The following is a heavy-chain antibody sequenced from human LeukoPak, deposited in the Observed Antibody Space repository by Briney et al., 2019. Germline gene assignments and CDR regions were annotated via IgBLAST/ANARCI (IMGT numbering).Heavy chain of an antibody. CDR1: GFTFSSHW. Sequence: GGSLRLSCAASGFTFSSHWMHWVRQAPGKGLVWVSRINSDGSSTSYADSVKGRFTISRDNAKNTLYLQMNSLRAEDTAVYYCAAGYCSSTSCYALELWGQGTLVIVSS. J-gene: IGHJ4*02. CDR3: AAGYCSSTSCYALEL. D-gene: IGHD2-2*01. CDR2: INSDGSST. V-gene: IGHV3-74*01.